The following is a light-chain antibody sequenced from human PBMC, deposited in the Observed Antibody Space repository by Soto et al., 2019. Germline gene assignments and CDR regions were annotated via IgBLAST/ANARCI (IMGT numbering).Light chain of an antibody. V-gene: IGLV1-40*01. CDR3: QSYDSSLSGYV. Sequence: QCLQTHPPSVSGAPGQTVIISCSGSRSNLGAPYDVNWFRQLPGTVPRLLIYGNNNRPSGVPDRFSGSKSGTSASLAITGLQAEDEADYYCQSYDSSLSGYVFGTGTKVTVL. CDR1: RSNLGAPYD. J-gene: IGLJ1*01. CDR2: GNN.